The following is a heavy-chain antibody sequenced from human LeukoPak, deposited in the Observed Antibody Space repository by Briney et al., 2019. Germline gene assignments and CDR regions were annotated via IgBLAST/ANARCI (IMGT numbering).Heavy chain of an antibody. CDR2: IGTAGVT. Sequence: GGSLRLSCAASGFTFSSYDMHWVRQATGKGLEWVSAIGTAGVTYYPGSVRGRFTISRENAKNSLYLQMNSLRAGDTAVYYCARDRLGGYYLCYFDYWGQGTLVTVSS. D-gene: IGHD3-22*01. CDR3: ARDRLGGYYLCYFDY. J-gene: IGHJ4*02. V-gene: IGHV3-13*01. CDR1: GFTFSSYD.